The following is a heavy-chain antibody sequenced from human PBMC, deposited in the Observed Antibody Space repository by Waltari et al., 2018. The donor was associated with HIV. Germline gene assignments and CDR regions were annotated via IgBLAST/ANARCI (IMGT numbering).Heavy chain of an antibody. CDR3: AKDRYSSSWYFQDQYYFDY. CDR2: ISGSGGST. V-gene: IGHV3-23*04. J-gene: IGHJ4*02. Sequence: EVQLVESGGGLVQPGGSLRLSCAASGFTFSSYAMSWVRQAPGKGLEWVSAISGSGGSTYYADSVKGRFTISRDNSKNTLYLQMNSLRAEDTAVYYCAKDRYSSSWYFQDQYYFDYWGQGTLVTVSS. CDR1: GFTFSSYA. D-gene: IGHD6-13*01.